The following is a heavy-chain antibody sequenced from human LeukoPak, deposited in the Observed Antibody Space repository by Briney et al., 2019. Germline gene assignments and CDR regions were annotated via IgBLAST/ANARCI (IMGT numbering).Heavy chain of an antibody. Sequence: ASVKVSCKASGYTFTGYYMHWVRQATGQGLEWMGWINPNSGGTNYAQKFQGRVTMTRDTSISTAYMELSRLRSDDTAVYYCARDRYGSGTFTDYWGQGTLVTVSS. J-gene: IGHJ4*02. CDR1: GYTFTGYY. D-gene: IGHD3-10*01. CDR3: ARDRYGSGTFTDY. CDR2: INPNSGGT. V-gene: IGHV1-2*02.